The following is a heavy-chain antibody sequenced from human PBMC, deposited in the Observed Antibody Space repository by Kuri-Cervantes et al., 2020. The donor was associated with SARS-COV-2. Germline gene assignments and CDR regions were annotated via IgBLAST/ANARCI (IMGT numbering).Heavy chain of an antibody. Sequence: ASVKVSCKASGYTFTNYYMHWVRQAPGQGLEWMGWISAYNGNTKYTQKVQGRVTMTTDTSTSTAYMELRSLRSDDTAVYYCARGSGSNWNDLFSYFFDYWGQGTLVTVSS. CDR2: ISAYNGNT. V-gene: IGHV1-18*04. CDR3: ARGSGSNWNDLFSYFFDY. CDR1: GYTFTNYY. J-gene: IGHJ4*02. D-gene: IGHD1-1*01.